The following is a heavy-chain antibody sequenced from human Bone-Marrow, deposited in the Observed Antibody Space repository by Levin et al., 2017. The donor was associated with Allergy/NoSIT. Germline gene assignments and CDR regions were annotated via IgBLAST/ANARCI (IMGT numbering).Heavy chain of an antibody. CDR3: ARDRLDYYGSGTSYYYMDV. CDR1: GFTFSSYG. V-gene: IGHV3-33*01. J-gene: IGHJ6*03. Sequence: QSGGSLRLSCAASGFTFSSYGMHWVRQAPGKGLEWVAVIWYDGSNKYYADSVKGRFTISRDNSKNTLYLQMNSLRAEDTAVYYCARDRLDYYGSGTSYYYMDVWGKGTTVTVSS. D-gene: IGHD3-10*01. CDR2: IWYDGSNK.